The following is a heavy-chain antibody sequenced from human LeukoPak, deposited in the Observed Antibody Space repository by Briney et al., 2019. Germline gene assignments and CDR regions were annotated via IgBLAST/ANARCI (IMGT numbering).Heavy chain of an antibody. D-gene: IGHD1-1*01. CDR3: AREGTAGTNLNWFDP. CDR1: GGSISSYY. V-gene: IGHV4-59*01. Sequence: PSETLSLTCTVSGGSISSYYWSWIRQPPGKGLEWIGYISYSGSTNFNPSLKSRVTISVDTSKNQFSLRLSSVTAADTAVYYCAREGTAGTNLNWFDPWGQGTLVTVSS. J-gene: IGHJ5*02. CDR2: ISYSGST.